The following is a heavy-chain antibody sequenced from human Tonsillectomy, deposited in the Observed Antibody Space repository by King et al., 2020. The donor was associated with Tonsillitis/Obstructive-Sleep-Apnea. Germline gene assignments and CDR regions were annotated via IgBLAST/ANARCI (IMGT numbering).Heavy chain of an antibody. Sequence: VQLVESGGGLVKPGGSLRLSCAASGFTFSNAWMNWVRQAPGKGLEWVGRIRSKTDGGTTDYAAHVKGRFTIPRDESKNTLYLQMNSLKTEDTAVYYFTAGPYYYDSGGLLLGISPFGHWGQGTLVTVSS. V-gene: IGHV3-15*07. CDR1: GFTFSNAW. J-gene: IGHJ4*02. D-gene: IGHD3-22*01. CDR3: TAGPYYYDSGGLLLGISPFGH. CDR2: IRSKTDGGTT.